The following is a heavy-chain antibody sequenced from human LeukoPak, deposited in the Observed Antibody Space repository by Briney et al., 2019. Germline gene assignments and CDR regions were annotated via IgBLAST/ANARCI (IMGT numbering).Heavy chain of an antibody. D-gene: IGHD3-10*01. J-gene: IGHJ4*02. V-gene: IGHV3-23*01. CDR1: GFTFSSYA. CDR2: ISGSGGST. CDR3: AKVGVDGSGSYYPSYDFDY. Sequence: GGSLRLSCAASGFTFSSYAMSWVRQAPGKGLEWVSAISGSGGSTYYADSVKGRFTTSRDNSKNTLYLQMNSLRAEDTAVYYCAKVGVDGSGSYYPSYDFDYWGQGTLVTVSS.